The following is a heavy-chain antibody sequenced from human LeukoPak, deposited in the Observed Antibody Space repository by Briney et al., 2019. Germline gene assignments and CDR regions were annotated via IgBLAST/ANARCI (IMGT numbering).Heavy chain of an antibody. CDR1: GVSISRYY. D-gene: IGHD3-22*01. CDR2: IYTSGTT. Sequence: MPSETLSLTCTVSGVSISRYYWGWIRQPAGKGLEWVGRIYTSGTTNYNPSLKSRVSMSVDTSKNQFSLKLSSVTAADTGVYYCAKFFTTDYYFDYWGQGTLVTVSS. CDR3: AKFFTTDYYFDY. J-gene: IGHJ4*02. V-gene: IGHV4-4*07.